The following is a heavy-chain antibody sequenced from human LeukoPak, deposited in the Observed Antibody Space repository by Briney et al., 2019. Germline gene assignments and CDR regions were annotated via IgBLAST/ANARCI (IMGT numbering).Heavy chain of an antibody. CDR1: GGSISSGGYY. CDR2: IYYSGST. J-gene: IGHJ5*02. V-gene: IGHV4-31*03. CDR3: ARSLGVGDNWFDP. Sequence: PSETLSLTCTVSGGSISSGGYYWSWIRQHPGKGLEWIGYIYYSGSTYNNPSLKSRVTISVDTSKNQFSLKLSSVTAADTAVYYCARSLGVGDNWFDPWGQGTLVTVSS. D-gene: IGHD3-3*01.